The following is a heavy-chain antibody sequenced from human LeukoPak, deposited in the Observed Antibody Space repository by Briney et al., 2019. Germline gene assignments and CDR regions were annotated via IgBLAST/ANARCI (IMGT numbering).Heavy chain of an antibody. J-gene: IGHJ4*02. D-gene: IGHD6-19*01. Sequence: SETLSLTCTVSGDSISNANHYWSGIRQPARKGLEWIGRIYATGSTNYNPSLKSRVTISADMSKNQFSLKLSSVTAADTAVYYCTRKQWVEYYFDSWGQGTLFTVSS. CDR2: IYATGST. CDR3: TRKQWVEYYFDS. V-gene: IGHV4-61*02. CDR1: GDSISNANHY.